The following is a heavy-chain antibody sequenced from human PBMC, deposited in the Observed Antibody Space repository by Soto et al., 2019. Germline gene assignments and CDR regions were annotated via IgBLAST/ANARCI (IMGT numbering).Heavy chain of an antibody. V-gene: IGHV1-3*01. CDR2: INAGNGNT. J-gene: IGHJ4*02. CDR1: GYTFTSYA. D-gene: IGHD3-9*01. CDR3: ARDRKYDILTGSRRRYFDC. Sequence: ASVKVSCKASGYTFTSYAMHWVRQAPGQRLEWMGWINAGNGNTKYSQKFQGRVTITRDTSASTAYMELSSLRSEDTAVYYCARDRKYDILTGSRRRYFDCWGQGTLVTVSS.